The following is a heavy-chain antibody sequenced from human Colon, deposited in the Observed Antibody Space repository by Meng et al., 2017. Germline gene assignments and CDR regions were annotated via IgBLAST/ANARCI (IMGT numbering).Heavy chain of an antibody. D-gene: IGHD1-7*01. CDR2: ISHTGYT. V-gene: IGHV4-34*01. Sequence: QLRGWGAGLLKPSGTLSLTCGVYGGSFSGYYWTWVRQPPGKGLEWIGEISHTGYTKYNPSLKSRVTMSVDASENPFSLRLSSVTAADTAIYYCAFVEAGTHQGAFNIWGQGALVTVSS. J-gene: IGHJ3*02. CDR3: AFVEAGTHQGAFNI. CDR1: GGSFSGYY.